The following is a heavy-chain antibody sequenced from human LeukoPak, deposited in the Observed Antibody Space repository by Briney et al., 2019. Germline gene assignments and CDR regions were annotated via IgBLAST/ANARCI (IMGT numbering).Heavy chain of an antibody. CDR2: INPSGGNT. CDR1: GYTFTTYY. D-gene: IGHD5-18*01. V-gene: IGHV1-46*01. J-gene: IGHJ4*02. Sequence: GASVKVSCKASGYTFTTYYMHWVRQAPGQGLEWMGMINPSGGNTNYAQKFQGRLTMTRDMSTSTVSMELSSLRSEDTAVYYCARDRSLGRGYTYGLFDYWGQGTLVTVSS. CDR3: ARDRSLGRGYTYGLFDY.